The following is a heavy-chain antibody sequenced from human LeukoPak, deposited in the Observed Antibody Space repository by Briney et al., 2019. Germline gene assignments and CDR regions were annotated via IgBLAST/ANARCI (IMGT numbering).Heavy chain of an antibody. V-gene: IGHV3-48*04. CDR1: GFTFSSYS. D-gene: IGHD5-18*01. CDR3: ARDLFGRGYSWGYAFDI. J-gene: IGHJ3*02. CDR2: ISSSSSTI. Sequence: GGSLRLSCAASGFTFSSYSMNWVRQAPGKGLEWVSYISSSSSTIYYADSVKGRFTISRDNAKNSLYLQMNSLRAEDTAVYYCARDLFGRGYSWGYAFDIWGQGTMVTVSS.